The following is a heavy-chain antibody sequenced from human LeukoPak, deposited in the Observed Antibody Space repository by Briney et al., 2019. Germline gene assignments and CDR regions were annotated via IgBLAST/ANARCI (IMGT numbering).Heavy chain of an antibody. CDR2: ISPGDFDT. Sequence: GESLKISCKASGYSFTTYWVAWVRQMPGKGLEWMGMISPGDFDTRYTPSFKGQVTISVDKSISTPYLQWSSLKASDTAIYYCARHQGGMDVWGQGTTVTVSS. V-gene: IGHV5-51*01. CDR3: ARHQGGMDV. J-gene: IGHJ6*02. CDR1: GYSFTTYW.